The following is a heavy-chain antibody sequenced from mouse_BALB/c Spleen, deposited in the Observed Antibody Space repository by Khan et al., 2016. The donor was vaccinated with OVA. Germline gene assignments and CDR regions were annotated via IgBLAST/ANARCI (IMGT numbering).Heavy chain of an antibody. D-gene: IGHD2-3*01. V-gene: IGHV3-2*02. CDR3: ARDGYRYNYAMDY. CDR1: GYSITSDYA. CDR2: ISYSGST. Sequence: VQLKESGPGLVKPSQSLSLTCTVTGYSITSDYAWNWIRQFPGNKLEWMGYISYSGSTSYNPSLKSRISITRDTSKNQFFLQLNSVTTEDTATYYCARDGYRYNYAMDYWGQGTAVTVSS. J-gene: IGHJ4*01.